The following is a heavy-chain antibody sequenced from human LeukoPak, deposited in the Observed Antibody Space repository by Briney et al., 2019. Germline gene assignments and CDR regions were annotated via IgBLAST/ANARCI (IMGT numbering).Heavy chain of an antibody. V-gene: IGHV3-30*14. CDR2: ISYDGSNK. CDR3: VRVAVGATNP. Sequence: GRSLRLSCAASGFTFSSYAMHWVRQAPGKGLEWAAVISYDGSNKYYADSVKGRFTISRDNSKNTLYLQMNSLRAEDTAVYYCVRVAVGATNPWGQGTLVTVSS. D-gene: IGHD1-26*01. J-gene: IGHJ5*02. CDR1: GFTFSSYA.